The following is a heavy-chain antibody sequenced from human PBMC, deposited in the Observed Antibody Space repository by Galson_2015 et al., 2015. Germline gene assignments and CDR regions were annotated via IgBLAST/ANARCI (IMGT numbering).Heavy chain of an antibody. J-gene: IGHJ6*02. Sequence: SLRLSCAASGFTFSSYGMHWVRQAPGKGLEWVAVIWYDGSNKYYADSVKGRFTISRDNSKNTLYLQMNSLRAEDTAVYYCARGAGGSYPPAYGMDVWGQGTTVTVSS. V-gene: IGHV3-33*01. CDR1: GFTFSSYG. CDR2: IWYDGSNK. D-gene: IGHD1-26*01. CDR3: ARGAGGSYPPAYGMDV.